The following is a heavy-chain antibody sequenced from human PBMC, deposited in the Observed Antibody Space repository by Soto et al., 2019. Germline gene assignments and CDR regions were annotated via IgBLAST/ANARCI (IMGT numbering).Heavy chain of an antibody. CDR3: VTYECRYCSSTSCQGCGTVDP. D-gene: IGHD2-2*01. CDR1: GGSISSGGYY. CDR2: IYYSGST. J-gene: IGHJ5*02. V-gene: IGHV4-31*03. Sequence: PSETLSLTCTVSGGSISSGGYYWSWIRQHPGKGLEWIGYIYYSGSTYYNPSLKSRVTISVDTSKNQFSLKLSSVTAADTAVYYCVTYECRYCSSTSCQGCGTVDPWGQGTLVTVSS.